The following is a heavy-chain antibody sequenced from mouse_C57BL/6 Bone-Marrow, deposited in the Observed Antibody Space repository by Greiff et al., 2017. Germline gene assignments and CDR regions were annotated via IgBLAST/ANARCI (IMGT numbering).Heavy chain of an antibody. CDR3: ARPPLYYEAMDD. D-gene: IGHD2-4*01. CDR1: GYAFSSSW. CDR2: IYPGDGDT. J-gene: IGHJ4*01. Sequence: VNLVESGPELVKPGASVKISCKASGYAFSSSWMNWVKQRPGKGLEWIGRIYPGDGDTNYNGKFKGKATLTADKSSSTAYMQRSSLTSEDSAVYFCARPPLYYEAMDDWGQGTSVTVSS. V-gene: IGHV1-82*01.